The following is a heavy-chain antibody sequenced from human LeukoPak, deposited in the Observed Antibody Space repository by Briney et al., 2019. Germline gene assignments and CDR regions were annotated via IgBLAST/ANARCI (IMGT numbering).Heavy chain of an antibody. D-gene: IGHD5-18*01. CDR2: INHSGST. CDR1: GGSFSGYY. J-gene: IGHJ6*03. CDR3: ASGKGYSYGYDYYYYMDV. V-gene: IGHV4-34*01. Sequence: SETLSLTCAVYGGSFSGYYWSWIRQPPAKGLEWIGEINHSGSTNYNPSLKSRVTISVDTSKNQFSLKLSSVTAADTAVYYCASGKGYSYGYDYYYYMDVWGKGTTVTVSS.